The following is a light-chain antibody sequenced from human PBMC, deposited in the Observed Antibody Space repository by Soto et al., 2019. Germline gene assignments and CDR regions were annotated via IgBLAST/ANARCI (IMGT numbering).Light chain of an antibody. CDR3: ETWDSNPRV. V-gene: IGLV4-60*03. Sequence: QLVLTQSSSASTSLGSSVKLTCTLSSRHSGYTITWHQQQPGKAPRYLMKVEGSGSYNKGSGVPDRFSGSSSGADRYLTISNLQSEDEADYYCETWDSNPRVFGGGTQLTVL. J-gene: IGLJ3*02. CDR1: SRHSGYT. CDR2: VEGSGSY.